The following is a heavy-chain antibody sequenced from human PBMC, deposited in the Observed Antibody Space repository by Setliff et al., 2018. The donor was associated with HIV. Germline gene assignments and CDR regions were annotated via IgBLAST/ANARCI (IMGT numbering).Heavy chain of an antibody. J-gene: IGHJ4*01. CDR1: GGSISSYY. CDR2: IYYSGST. V-gene: IGHV4-59*01. CDR3: ARDAGGSVGNYYFDF. Sequence: SETLSLTCIVSGGSISSYYWSWIRQPPGKGLEWIGYIYYSGSTNYNPSLKNRVTISIDTSKKQFSLNLSSVTAADTAAYYCARDAGGSVGNYYFDFWGHGTLVTVSS. D-gene: IGHD2-15*01.